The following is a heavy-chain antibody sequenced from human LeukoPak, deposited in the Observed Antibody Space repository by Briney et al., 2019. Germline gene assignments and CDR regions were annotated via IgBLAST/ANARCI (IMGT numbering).Heavy chain of an antibody. V-gene: IGHV1-8*01. Sequence: ASVKVSCKASGYTSTSYDINWVRQAPGQGLEWMGWMGARHGYTGSAQRFQGRITMTRDTSISTAYMELSSLTSDDTAVYYCARGWISGDVSEYYFEIWGQGTLVTVSS. CDR2: MGARHGYT. J-gene: IGHJ4*02. D-gene: IGHD5/OR15-5a*01. CDR3: ARGWISGDVSEYYFEI. CDR1: GYTSTSYD.